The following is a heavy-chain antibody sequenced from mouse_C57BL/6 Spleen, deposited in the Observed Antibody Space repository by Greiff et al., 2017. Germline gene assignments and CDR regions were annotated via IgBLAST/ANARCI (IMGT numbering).Heavy chain of an antibody. D-gene: IGHD1-1*01. J-gene: IGHJ3*01. CDR1: GYSITSGYD. CDR2: ISYSGST. Sequence: EVHLVESGPGMVKPSQSLSLTCTVTGYSITSGYDWHWIRHFPGNKLEWMGYISYSGSTNYNPSLKSRISITHDTSKNHFFLKLNSVTTEDTATYYCAREGATVPFAYWGQGTLVTVSA. V-gene: IGHV3-1*01. CDR3: AREGATVPFAY.